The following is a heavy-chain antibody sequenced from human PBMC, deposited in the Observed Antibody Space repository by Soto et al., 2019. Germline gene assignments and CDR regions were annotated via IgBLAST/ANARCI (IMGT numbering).Heavy chain of an antibody. J-gene: IGHJ6*02. V-gene: IGHV3-53*05. Sequence: EVQLVETGGGLIQPGGSLRLSCAASGFTVSSNYMSWVRQAPGKGLEWVSVIYSGGSTYYADSVKGRFTISRDNSKNTLYLQMNSLRAEDTAVYYCAKPHYDFWSGYDEPYYGMDVWGQGTTVTVSS. CDR3: AKPHYDFWSGYDEPYYGMDV. CDR2: IYSGGST. CDR1: GFTVSSNY. D-gene: IGHD3-3*01.